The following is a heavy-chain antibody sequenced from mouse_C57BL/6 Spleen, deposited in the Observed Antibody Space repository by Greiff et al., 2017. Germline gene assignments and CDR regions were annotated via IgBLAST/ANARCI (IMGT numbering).Heavy chain of an antibody. CDR2: IYPRDGST. V-gene: IGHV1-78*01. Sequence: VQLQQSDAELVKPGASVKIFCKVSGYTFTDHTIHWMKQRPEQGLEWIGYIYPRDGSTKYNEKFKGKATLTADKSSSTAYMQLNSLTSEDSAVYFCARETYYYGSSYSYWYFDVWGTGTTVTVSS. CDR1: GYTFTDHT. J-gene: IGHJ1*03. CDR3: ARETYYYGSSYSYWYFDV. D-gene: IGHD1-1*01.